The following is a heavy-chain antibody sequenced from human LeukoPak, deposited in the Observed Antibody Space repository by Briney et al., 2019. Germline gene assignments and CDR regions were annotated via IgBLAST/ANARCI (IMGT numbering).Heavy chain of an antibody. CDR2: IYSSGST. Sequence: SETLSLTCSVSGGSISSYYWSWIRQPAGKGLEWIGRIYSSGSTNYNPSLKSRVTMSGDTSKNQFSLKLSSVTAADTAVYYCARASLTIVVVPAASQSLAFDIWGQGTMVTVSS. CDR1: GGSISSYY. CDR3: ARASLTIVVVPAASQSLAFDI. V-gene: IGHV4-4*07. D-gene: IGHD2-2*01. J-gene: IGHJ3*02.